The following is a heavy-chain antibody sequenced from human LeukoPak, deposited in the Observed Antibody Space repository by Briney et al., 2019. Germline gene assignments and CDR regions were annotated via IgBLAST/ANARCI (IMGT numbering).Heavy chain of an antibody. CDR2: ISGSGGST. V-gene: IGHV3-23*01. D-gene: IGHD6-13*01. J-gene: IGHJ4*02. CDR3: ARTRSVAAAGTNDY. Sequence: GGSLRLSCAASGFTFSSYAMSWVRQAPGEGLEWVSAISGSGGSTYYADSVKGRFTISRDNSKNTLYLQMNSLRAEDTAVYYCARTRSVAAAGTNDYWGQGTLVTVTS. CDR1: GFTFSSYA.